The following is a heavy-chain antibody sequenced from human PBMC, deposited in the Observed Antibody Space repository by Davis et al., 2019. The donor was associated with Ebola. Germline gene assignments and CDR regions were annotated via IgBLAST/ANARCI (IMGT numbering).Heavy chain of an antibody. Sequence: PGGSLRLSCEASGLTFSSYSMNWVRQAPGKGLEWVSYISSSSNSIYYADSVKGRFTISRDNAKNSLYLQMNSLRAEDTAVYYCARARIAVAGTRNYYYYGMDVWGQGTTVTVSS. J-gene: IGHJ6*02. CDR2: ISSSSNSI. CDR1: GLTFSSYS. V-gene: IGHV3-48*04. D-gene: IGHD6-19*01. CDR3: ARARIAVAGTRNYYYYGMDV.